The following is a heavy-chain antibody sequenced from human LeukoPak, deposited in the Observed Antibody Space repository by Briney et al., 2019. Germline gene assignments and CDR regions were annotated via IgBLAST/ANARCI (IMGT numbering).Heavy chain of an antibody. CDR3: ARDGVVVVAATSSVNYYYGMDV. CDR1: GFIFSSYS. D-gene: IGHD2-15*01. V-gene: IGHV3-21*01. Sequence: NPGGSLRLSCAASGFIFSSYSVNWVRQAPGKGLEWVSSISGSSTYIYYADSVKGRFTISRDNAKNSLYLQMNSLRAEDTAVYYCARDGVVVVAATSSVNYYYGMDVWGQGTTVTVSS. CDR2: ISGSSTYI. J-gene: IGHJ6*02.